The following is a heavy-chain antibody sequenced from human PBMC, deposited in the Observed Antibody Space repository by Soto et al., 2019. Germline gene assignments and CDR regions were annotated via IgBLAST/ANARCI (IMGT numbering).Heavy chain of an antibody. V-gene: IGHV3-72*01. CDR1: GFTFSDHY. J-gene: IGHJ6*02. D-gene: IGHD4-17*01. CDR2: TRNKANSYTT. CDR3: ARGPPSRVTTGYYYGMDV. Sequence: EVQLVESGGGLVQPGGSLRLSYAASGFTFSDHYMDWVRQAPGKGLEWVGRTRNKANSYTTEYAASVKGRFTISRDDSKNSLYLQMNSLKTEDTAVYYCARGPPSRVTTGYYYGMDVWGQGTTVTVSS.